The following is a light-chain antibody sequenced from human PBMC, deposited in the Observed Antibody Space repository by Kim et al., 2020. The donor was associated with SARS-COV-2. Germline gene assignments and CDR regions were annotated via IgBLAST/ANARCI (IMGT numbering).Light chain of an antibody. CDR3: NSRDSSGNRMV. J-gene: IGLJ3*02. CDR2: GKN. V-gene: IGLV3-19*01. CDR1: SLRSYY. Sequence: ALGQTVRITCQGDSLRSYYASWYQQKPGQAPVLVIYGKNNRPSGIPDRFSGSSSGNTASLTITGAQAEDEADYYCNSRDSSGNRMVFGGGTQLTVL.